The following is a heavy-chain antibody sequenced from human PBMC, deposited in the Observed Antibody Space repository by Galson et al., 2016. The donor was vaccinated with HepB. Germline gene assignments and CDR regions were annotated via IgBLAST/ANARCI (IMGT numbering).Heavy chain of an antibody. CDR2: ISDSDPST. V-gene: IGHV3-23*01. D-gene: IGHD3-22*01. CDR1: GFTFTTYA. CDR3: AKMSSSSAYYSDAFVL. Sequence: SLRLSCAASGFTFTTYAMSWVRQAPGKGLEWVSGISDSDPSTYYADSVKGRFTISRDNSKNTLYLQMNSLRAEDTAVYYCAKMSSSSAYYSDAFVLWGQGTMVTVSS. J-gene: IGHJ3*01.